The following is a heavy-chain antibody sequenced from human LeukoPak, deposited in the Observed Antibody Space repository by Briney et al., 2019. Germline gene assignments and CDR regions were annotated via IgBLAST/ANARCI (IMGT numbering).Heavy chain of an antibody. CDR1: AFTFSNYA. J-gene: IGHJ3*02. D-gene: IGHD1-1*01. Sequence: PGGSLRLSCAASAFTFSNYAMTWVRQAPGKGLEWVSGIGSSGDATYYADSVKGRFTIARDNPRNTLYLQLNTLRADDTAVYYCAKVHLPNTIYDSFDIWGQGTMVTVSS. CDR2: IGSSGDAT. CDR3: AKVHLPNTIYDSFDI. V-gene: IGHV3-23*01.